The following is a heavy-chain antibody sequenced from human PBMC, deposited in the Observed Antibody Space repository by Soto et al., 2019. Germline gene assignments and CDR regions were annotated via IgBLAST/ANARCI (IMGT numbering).Heavy chain of an antibody. V-gene: IGHV3-48*02. CDR3: ARERGGYSSGWYSGYFDY. CDR2: ISSSSSTI. D-gene: IGHD6-19*01. J-gene: IGHJ4*02. CDR1: GFTFSSYS. Sequence: QTGGSLRLSCAASGFTFSSYSMNWVRQAPGKGLEWVSYISSSSSTIYYADSAKGRFTISRDNAKNSLYLQMNSLRDEDTAVYYCARERGGYSSGWYSGYFDYWGQGTLVTVSS.